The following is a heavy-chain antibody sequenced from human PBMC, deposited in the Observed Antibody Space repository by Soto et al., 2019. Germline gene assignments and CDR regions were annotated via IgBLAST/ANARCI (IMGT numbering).Heavy chain of an antibody. D-gene: IGHD6-13*01. CDR1: GFTFSSYG. CDR3: ARDSYSSSWNYYFEY. J-gene: IGHJ4*02. CDR2: IWYDGSNK. Sequence: QVQLVESGGGVVQPGRSLRLSCAASGFTFSSYGMHWVRQAPGKGLEWVAVIWYDGSNKYYADSVKGRFTISRDNSKNKLYLQMNSLRAEETAVYYCARDSYSSSWNYYFEYWGQGTLVNVSS. V-gene: IGHV3-33*01.